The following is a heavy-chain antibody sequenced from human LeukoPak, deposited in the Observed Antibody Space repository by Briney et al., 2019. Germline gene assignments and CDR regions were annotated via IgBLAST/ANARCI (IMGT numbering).Heavy chain of an antibody. D-gene: IGHD5-12*01. V-gene: IGHV4-59*01. J-gene: IGHJ6*02. CDR1: GGSISSYY. CDR3: ARNIRGDSGYDLCMDV. Sequence: SETLSLTCTVSGGSISSYYWSWIRQRPGKGLEGIGYIYYSGSTNYNPSLKSRVTISVDTSKNQFSLKLSSVTAADTAVYYCARNIRGDSGYDLCMDVWGQGTTVTVSS. CDR2: IYYSGST.